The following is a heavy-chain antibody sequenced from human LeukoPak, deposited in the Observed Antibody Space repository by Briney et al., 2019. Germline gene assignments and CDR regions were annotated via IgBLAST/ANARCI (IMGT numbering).Heavy chain of an antibody. Sequence: GGSLRLSCAASGFTFSTYIMNWVRQAPGKGLEWVSSISGSSSYIYYADSVKGRFTISRDNAKNSLYLQMNSLRVEDTGVYYCARLSAMVRGPEDIFYFEYWGLGTLVTVSS. V-gene: IGHV3-21*06. D-gene: IGHD3-10*01. CDR1: GFTFSTYI. CDR3: ARLSAMVRGPEDIFYFEY. J-gene: IGHJ4*02. CDR2: ISGSSSYI.